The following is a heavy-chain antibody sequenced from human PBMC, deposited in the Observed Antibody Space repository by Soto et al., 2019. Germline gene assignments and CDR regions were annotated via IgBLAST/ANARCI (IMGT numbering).Heavy chain of an antibody. J-gene: IGHJ4*02. CDR1: GFIFNEYG. CDR2: IWYDGSNK. Sequence: QVQLVESGGGVVQPGRSLRLSCAASGFIFNEYGMHWVRQAPGKGLEWVAVIWYDGSNKYYADSVKGRFTFSRDNTKNTMSLQMNSLSVEYTAVYYCARWGCSGSNCNLIQWSFDLWGQGTLVTVSS. CDR3: ARWGCSGSNCNLIQWSFDL. D-gene: IGHD2-15*01. V-gene: IGHV3-33*01.